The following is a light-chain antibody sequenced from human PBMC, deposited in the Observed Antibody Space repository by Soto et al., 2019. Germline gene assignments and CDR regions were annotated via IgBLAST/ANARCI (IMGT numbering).Light chain of an antibody. CDR2: EVS. CDR1: SSDVGGYNY. J-gene: IGLJ3*02. CDR3: TSYAGDTSLGV. V-gene: IGLV2-8*01. Sequence: QSVLTQPPSASGSPGQSVTISCTGTSSDVGGYNYVSWYQQHPGKAPKLMIYEVSKRPSGVPDRFSGSKSGNTASLTVSGLQAEDEADYYCTSYAGDTSLGVLGGGTKLTLL.